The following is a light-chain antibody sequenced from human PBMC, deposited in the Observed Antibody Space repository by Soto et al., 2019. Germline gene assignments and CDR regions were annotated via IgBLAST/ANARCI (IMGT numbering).Light chain of an antibody. V-gene: IGKV1-39*01. Sequence: DIQMTQSPSSLSASVGDRVTITCRASQSITNHLNWYQQKPGKAPKLLIYATSSLQSGVPSRFSGSRSGTDFTLTISSLQPEDFATYYCQQSYSTPPTFGRGTKVEIK. CDR2: ATS. CDR3: QQSYSTPPT. CDR1: QSITNH. J-gene: IGKJ1*01.